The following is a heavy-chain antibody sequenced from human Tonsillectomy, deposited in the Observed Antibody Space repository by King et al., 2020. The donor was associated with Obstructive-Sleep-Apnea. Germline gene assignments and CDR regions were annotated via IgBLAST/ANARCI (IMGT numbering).Heavy chain of an antibody. CDR2: ISGGSTII. CDR3: ARSTMVGPRLLDY. V-gene: IGHV3-11*01. D-gene: IGHD5/OR15-5a*01. Sequence: VQLVESGGGLVKPGGSLRLSCAASGWTFSDYYMSWIRQAPGMGLEWVSFISGGSTIISYADSVKGRFTISRDNAKKSLFLQMNSLRAEDTAVYYCARSTMVGPRLLDYWGQGTLVTVSS. J-gene: IGHJ4*02. CDR1: GWTFSDYY.